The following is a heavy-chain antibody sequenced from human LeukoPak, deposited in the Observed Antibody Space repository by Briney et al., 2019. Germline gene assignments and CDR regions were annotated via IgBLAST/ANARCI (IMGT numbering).Heavy chain of an antibody. CDR3: ARHQDYYDSSGYFAY. CDR1: GDSISSSHYY. Sequence: PSETLSLTCTISGDSISSSHYYWGWIRQSRGKGLEWIGSIYYSGSTYYNPSLKSRVTISVDTSKNQFSLKLSSVTAADTAVYYCARHQDYYDSSGYFAYWGQGTLVTVSS. J-gene: IGHJ4*02. V-gene: IGHV4-39*01. D-gene: IGHD3-22*01. CDR2: IYYSGST.